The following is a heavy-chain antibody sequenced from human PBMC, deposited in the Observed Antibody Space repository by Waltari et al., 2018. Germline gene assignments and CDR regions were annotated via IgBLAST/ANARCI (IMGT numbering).Heavy chain of an antibody. D-gene: IGHD2-15*01. CDR3: ARVRDHCFDY. V-gene: IGHV4-34*01. CDR1: GGSFSGHY. J-gene: IGHJ4*02. CDR2: IKHRRGT. Sequence: QVQLQQWGAGLLKPSETLSLTCAVYGGSFSGHYWSWIRQPPGKGLEWIGEIKHRRGTNYNPSPKSRVTISLDTSKNHFSLKLSSVTAADTAVYYCARVRDHCFDYWGQGTLVTVSS.